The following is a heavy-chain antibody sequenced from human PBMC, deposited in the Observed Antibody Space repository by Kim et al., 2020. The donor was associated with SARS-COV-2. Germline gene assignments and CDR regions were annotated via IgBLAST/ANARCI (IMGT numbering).Heavy chain of an antibody. J-gene: IGHJ4*02. Sequence: GGSLRLSCAASGFTFSSYAMHWVRQAPGKGLEWVAVISYDGSNKYYADSMKGRFTISRDNSKNTLYLQMNSLRAEDTAVYYCARDKMADFDYWGQGTLVT. CDR1: GFTFSSYA. V-gene: IGHV3-30*04. CDR3: ARDKMADFDY. CDR2: ISYDGSNK.